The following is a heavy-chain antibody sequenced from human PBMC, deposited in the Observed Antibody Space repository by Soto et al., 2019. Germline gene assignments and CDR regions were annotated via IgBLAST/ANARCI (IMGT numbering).Heavy chain of an antibody. J-gene: IGHJ4*02. V-gene: IGHV1-46*01. CDR3: ARATGIAVAADFYY. CDR1: GYTFTRYY. Sequence: ASVMVSCKASGYTFTRYYMHWLRQAPGQGLEWMGIINPSGGSTSYAQKFQGRVTMTRDTYTSTVYMELSSLRSEDTAVYYCARATGIAVAADFYYWGQDILLTV. CDR2: INPSGGST. D-gene: IGHD6-19*01.